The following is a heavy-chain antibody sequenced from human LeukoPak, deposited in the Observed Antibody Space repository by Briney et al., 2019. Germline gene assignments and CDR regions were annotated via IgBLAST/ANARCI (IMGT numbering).Heavy chain of an antibody. D-gene: IGHD3-10*01. V-gene: IGHV1-2*02. CDR2: INPTSGDT. J-gene: IGHJ4*02. CDR1: GYTFTIFY. CDR3: ARSVAVRIWFGEAYFDY. Sequence: ASVKVSCKASGYTFTIFYIHWVRQAPGQGLEWMGCINPTSGDTNFAQKFKGRVTMTRDTSISTADMELSRLRSDDTVMYFCARSVAVRIWFGEAYFDYWGQGSLVTVSS.